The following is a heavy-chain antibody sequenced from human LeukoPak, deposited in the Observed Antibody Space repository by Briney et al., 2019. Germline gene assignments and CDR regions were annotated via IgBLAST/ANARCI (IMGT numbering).Heavy chain of an antibody. CDR3: ARVYGVDFGVVDY. Sequence: ASVKVSCQPSGYTFTSYYMHWVRQAPGQALEWMGIINPSGGNTSYPQKFQGRVTMTRDTTTSTVYMELISLRSEDTAVYYCARVYGVDFGVVDYWGQGTLVTVSS. CDR1: GYTFTSYY. J-gene: IGHJ4*02. D-gene: IGHD3-3*01. V-gene: IGHV1-46*01. CDR2: INPSGGNT.